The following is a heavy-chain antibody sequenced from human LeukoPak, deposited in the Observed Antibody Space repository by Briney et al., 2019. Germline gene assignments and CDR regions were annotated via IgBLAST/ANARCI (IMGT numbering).Heavy chain of an antibody. D-gene: IGHD1-26*01. J-gene: IGHJ4*02. V-gene: IGHV3-15*01. CDR3: ARGPYSGSYYRFDY. CDR2: IKSKTDGGTT. CDR1: GFTFSNAW. Sequence: PGGSLRLSCAASGFTFSNAWMSWVRQAPGKGLEWVGRIKSKTDGGTTDYAAPVKGRFTISRDDSKNTLYLQMNSLRAEDTAVFYCARGPYSGSYYRFDYWGQGTLVTVSS.